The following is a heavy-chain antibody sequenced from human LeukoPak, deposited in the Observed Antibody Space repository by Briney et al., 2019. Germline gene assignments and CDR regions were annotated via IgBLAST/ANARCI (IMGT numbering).Heavy chain of an antibody. CDR2: INPNSGGT. Sequence: ASVKVSCKASGYTFTGYYMHWVRQAPGQGLEWMGWINPNSGGTNYAQKFQGRVTMTRDTSISTAYMELSRLRSDDTAVYYCAREGIVGSQPYYYYMDVWGKGTTVNVSS. CDR1: GYTFTGYY. J-gene: IGHJ6*03. V-gene: IGHV1-2*02. D-gene: IGHD1-26*01. CDR3: AREGIVGSQPYYYYMDV.